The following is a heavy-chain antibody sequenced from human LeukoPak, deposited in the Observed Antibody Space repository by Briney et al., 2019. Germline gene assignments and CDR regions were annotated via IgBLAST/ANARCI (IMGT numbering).Heavy chain of an antibody. V-gene: IGHV4-39*07. Sequence: GSLRLSCAASGFTFSSYSMNWVRQAPGKGLEWIGSIYYSGSTYYNPSLKSRVTISVDTSKNQFSLKLSSVTAADTAVYYCARLGVPDWYFDLWGRGTLVTVSS. J-gene: IGHJ2*01. CDR3: ARLGVPDWYFDL. CDR2: IYYSGST. D-gene: IGHD3-16*01. CDR1: GFTFSSYS.